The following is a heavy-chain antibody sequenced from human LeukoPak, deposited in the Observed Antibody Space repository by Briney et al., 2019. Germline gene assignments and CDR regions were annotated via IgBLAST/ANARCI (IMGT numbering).Heavy chain of an antibody. Sequence: RSSETLSLTCTVSGSISGYYWSWIRQPPGKGLEWIGYIYTSGSTNYNPPLESRVTISVDTSKNQFSLDLSSVTAADTAVYYCARQKCTSASCLTKNAFDIWGQGTMVTVSS. J-gene: IGHJ3*02. CDR3: ARQKCTSASCLTKNAFDI. CDR1: GSISGYY. V-gene: IGHV4-4*09. CDR2: IYTSGST. D-gene: IGHD2-2*01.